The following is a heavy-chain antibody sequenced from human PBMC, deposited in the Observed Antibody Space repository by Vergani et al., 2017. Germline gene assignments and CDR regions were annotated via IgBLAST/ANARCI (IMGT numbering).Heavy chain of an antibody. CDR2: IRSKANSYAT. V-gene: IGHV3-73*01. CDR3: TRPDGYSYGYYYGMDV. Sequence: EVQLVESGGGLVQPGGSLKLSCAASGFTFSGSAMHWVRQASGKGLEWVGRIRSKANSYATAYAASVKGRFTISRDDSKNTAYLQMNSLKTEDTAVYYCTRPDGYSYGYYYGMDVWGQGTTVTVSS. CDR1: GFTFSGSA. D-gene: IGHD5-18*01. J-gene: IGHJ6*02.